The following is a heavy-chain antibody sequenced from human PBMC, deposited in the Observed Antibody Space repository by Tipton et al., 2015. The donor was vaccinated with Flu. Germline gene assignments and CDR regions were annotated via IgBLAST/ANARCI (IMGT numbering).Heavy chain of an antibody. J-gene: IGHJ4*02. Sequence: LRLSCTVSGDSISIGGYYWSWIRQRPGKGLEWIGYIYYSGSTYYNPSLESRLSISADTSKNQFSLKLSSVTAADTAVYYCATTPRYCNTTNCLLFSFECWGQGSLVNVTS. D-gene: IGHD2/OR15-2a*01. V-gene: IGHV4-31*03. CDR2: IYYSGST. CDR3: ATTPRYCNTTNCLLFSFEC. CDR1: GDSISIGGYY.